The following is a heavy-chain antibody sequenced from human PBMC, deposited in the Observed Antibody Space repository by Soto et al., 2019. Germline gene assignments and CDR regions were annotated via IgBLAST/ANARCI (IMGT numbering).Heavy chain of an antibody. CDR3: ARPNPLYCGGDCYNDY. Sequence: ASVKVSCKASGYTFTSYYMHWVRQAPGQGLEWMGIINPSGGSTSYAQKFQGRVTMTRDTSTSTVYMELSSLRSDDTAVYYCARPNPLYCGGDCYNDYWGQGTLVTVSS. V-gene: IGHV1-46*01. D-gene: IGHD2-21*02. CDR2: INPSGGST. J-gene: IGHJ4*02. CDR1: GYTFTSYY.